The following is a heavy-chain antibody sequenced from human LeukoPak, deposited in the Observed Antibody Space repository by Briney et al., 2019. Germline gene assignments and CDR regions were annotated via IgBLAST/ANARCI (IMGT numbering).Heavy chain of an antibody. Sequence: ASVKVSCKASGYTFTSYDINWVRQATGQGLEWMGWMNPNSGNTGYAQKFQGRVTMTRNTSISTAYMELSSLRSEDTAVYYCARGSRITMVRGVIITWGRYYYYMDVWGKGTTVTVSS. CDR3: ARGSRITMVRGVIITWGRYYYYMDV. D-gene: IGHD3-10*01. V-gene: IGHV1-8*01. CDR1: GYTFTSYD. CDR2: MNPNSGNT. J-gene: IGHJ6*03.